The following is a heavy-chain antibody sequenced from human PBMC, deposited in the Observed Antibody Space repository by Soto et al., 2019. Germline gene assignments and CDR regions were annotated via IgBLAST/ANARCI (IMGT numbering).Heavy chain of an antibody. CDR2: IYYSGST. J-gene: IGHJ4*02. D-gene: IGHD2-21*01. Sequence: QVQLQESGPGLVKPSETLSLTCTVSGGSISSYYWSWIRQPPGKGLEWIVYIYYSGSTNYNPSLKSRVTIPVATSKTQFPLKLSSVTAADTAVYYCARAGPPLTFAGPGDCDYWGKGTLVTVSS. CDR1: GGSISSYY. V-gene: IGHV4-59*01. CDR3: ARAGPPLTFAGPGDCDY.